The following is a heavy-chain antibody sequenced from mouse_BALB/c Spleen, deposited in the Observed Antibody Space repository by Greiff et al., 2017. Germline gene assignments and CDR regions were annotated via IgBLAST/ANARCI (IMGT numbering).Heavy chain of an antibody. D-gene: IGHD1-1*01. J-gene: IGHJ2*01. CDR3: TRDYGYFDY. Sequence: VKLQESGAELVRPGASVTLSCKASGYTFTDYEMHWVKQTPVHGLEWIGAIDPETGGTAYNQKFKGKATLTADKSSSTAYMELRSLTSEDSAVYYCTRDYGYFDYWGQGTTLTVSS. V-gene: IGHV1-15*01. CDR1: GYTFTDYE. CDR2: IDPETGGT.